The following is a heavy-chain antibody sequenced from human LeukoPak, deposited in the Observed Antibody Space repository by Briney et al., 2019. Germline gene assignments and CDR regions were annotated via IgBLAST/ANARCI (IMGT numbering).Heavy chain of an antibody. V-gene: IGHV4-38-2*02. CDR2: IYHSGST. Sequence: SETLSLTCTVSGYSISSGYYWGWIRQPPGKGLEWIGSIYHSGSTNYNPSLKSRVTISVDTSKNQFSLKLSSVTAADTAVYYCARLWFGELFWFDPWGQGTLVTVSS. CDR3: ARLWFGELFWFDP. J-gene: IGHJ5*02. CDR1: GYSISSGYY. D-gene: IGHD3-10*01.